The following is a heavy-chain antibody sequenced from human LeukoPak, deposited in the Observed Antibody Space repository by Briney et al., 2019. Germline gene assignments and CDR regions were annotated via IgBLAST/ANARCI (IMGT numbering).Heavy chain of an antibody. J-gene: IGHJ3*02. V-gene: IGHV5-51*01. CDR3: ARRRGRYSGDAFDI. Sequence: TGESLKISCKGSGYSFTSYWIGWVLQMPGKGLEWMGFIYPGDSDTRYSPSFQGQVTISADKSMSTAYLQWSSLKASDTAMYYCARRRGRYSGDAFDIWGQGTMVTVSS. D-gene: IGHD1-26*01. CDR2: IYPGDSDT. CDR1: GYSFTSYW.